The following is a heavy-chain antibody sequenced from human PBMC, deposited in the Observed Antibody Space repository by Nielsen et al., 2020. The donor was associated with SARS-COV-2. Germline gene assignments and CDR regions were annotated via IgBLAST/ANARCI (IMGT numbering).Heavy chain of an antibody. CDR3: AKDGVVRGDALDL. CDR2: VSASGGST. J-gene: IGHJ3*01. CDR1: GFTCNIYA. Sequence: GESLKISCAASGFTCNIYAMAWVRRAQGRGLQWVTGVSASGGSTYYTDSVKGRFSISRDNSKNTLFLQMHSLRVEDTALYYCAKDGVVRGDALDLWGQGTMVTVSS. D-gene: IGHD3-10*01. V-gene: IGHV3-23*01.